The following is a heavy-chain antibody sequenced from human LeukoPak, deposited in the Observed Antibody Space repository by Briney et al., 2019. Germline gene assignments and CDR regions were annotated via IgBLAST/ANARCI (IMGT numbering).Heavy chain of an antibody. CDR2: INPNSGGT. CDR3: ARGSSTSLLTVLGDY. CDR1: GYTFTGYY. J-gene: IGHJ4*02. V-gene: IGHV1-2*06. D-gene: IGHD2-2*01. Sequence: ASVKVSCKTSGYTFTGYYMHWVRQAPGQGLEWMGRINPNSGGTNYAQRFQGRVTGTRDTSISTAYMELSRLRSDDTAVYYCARGSSTSLLTVLGDYWGQGTLVTVSS.